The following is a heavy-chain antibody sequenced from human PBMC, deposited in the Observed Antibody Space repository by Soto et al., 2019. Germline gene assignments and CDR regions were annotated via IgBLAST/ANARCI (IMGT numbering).Heavy chain of an antibody. CDR2: IYTSGST. V-gene: IGHV4-4*07. CDR1: GGSINSYY. CDR3: ARGIYSKVGATIWFDP. J-gene: IGHJ5*02. D-gene: IGHD1-26*01. Sequence: LSLTCTVSGGSINSYYWSWIRQPAGKGLEWIGRIYTSGSTNYNPSLKSRVTMSVDTSKNRFSLKLSSVTAADTAVYYCARGIYSKVGATIWFDPWGQGTLVTVSS.